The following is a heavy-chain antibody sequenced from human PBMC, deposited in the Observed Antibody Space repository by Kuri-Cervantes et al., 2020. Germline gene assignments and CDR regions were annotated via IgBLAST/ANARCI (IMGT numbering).Heavy chain of an antibody. CDR1: GFAFDDYG. CDR3: AKDARGYSYGGIDY. V-gene: IGHV3-9*01. J-gene: IGHJ4*02. CDR2: ISWNSGSI. D-gene: IGHD5-18*01. Sequence: GGSLRLSCAASGFAFDDYGMNWVRQAPGKGLEWVSGISWNSGSIGYADSVKGRFTISRDNAKNSLYLQMNSLRAEDTALYYCAKDARGYSYGGIDYWGQGTLVTVSS.